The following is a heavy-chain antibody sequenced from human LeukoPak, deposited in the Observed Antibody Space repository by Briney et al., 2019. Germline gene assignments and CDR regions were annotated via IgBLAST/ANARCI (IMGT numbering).Heavy chain of an antibody. Sequence: GGSLRLSCAASGFTFSSYGMHWVRQAPGKGLEWVAVISYDGSNKYYADSVKGRFTISRDNSKNTLYLQMSSLRAEDTAVYYCVTLGGSVDYWGQGTLVTVSS. CDR2: ISYDGSNK. V-gene: IGHV3-30*03. D-gene: IGHD3-16*01. CDR3: VTLGGSVDY. CDR1: GFTFSSYG. J-gene: IGHJ4*02.